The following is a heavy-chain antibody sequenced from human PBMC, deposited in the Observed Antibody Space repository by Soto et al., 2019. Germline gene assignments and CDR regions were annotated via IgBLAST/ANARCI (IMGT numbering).Heavy chain of an antibody. V-gene: IGHV5-51*01. CDR3: ARDQKRRGAHTENGMDV. J-gene: IGHJ6*02. CDR2: IYPGDSDT. CDR1: ADSFSTYW. D-gene: IGHD3-16*01. Sequence: PGESLKISCTVYADSFSTYWIGWVRQMPGKGLEWMGVIYPGDSDTRYSPSFEGQVSISADKSTSTAYMELSSLRSEDTAVYYCARDQKRRGAHTENGMDVWGQGTTVTVSS.